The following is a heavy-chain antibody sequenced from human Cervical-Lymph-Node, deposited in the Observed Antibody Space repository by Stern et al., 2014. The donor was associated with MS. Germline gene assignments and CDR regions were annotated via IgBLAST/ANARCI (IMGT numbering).Heavy chain of an antibody. CDR3: ASERYTYYDDQRPPGGFGP. Sequence: QLVQSGPEVKKPGTSVKVSCKASGITFSHSAVQWLRQARGQRIEWIGWVVVFNGATNYSQRFQKTVTITREVSTSTEFIDTRSLRSEDTAVYYCASERYTYYDDQRPPGGFGPWGQGTLVTVSS. J-gene: IGHJ5*02. CDR2: VVVFNGAT. V-gene: IGHV1-58*01. D-gene: IGHD5-18*01. CDR1: GITFSHSA.